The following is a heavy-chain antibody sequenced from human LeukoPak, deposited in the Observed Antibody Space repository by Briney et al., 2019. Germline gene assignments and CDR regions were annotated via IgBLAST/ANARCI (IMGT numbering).Heavy chain of an antibody. V-gene: IGHV3-23*01. Sequence: GGSLRLSCAASGFTFSTFAMTWVRQAPGKGLEWVSTTSGSGVSTFYADSVEGRFTISRDTAKNSLYLQMNSLRGEDTAVYYCTRDGSGNYDGSFDIWGQGTMVTVSS. CDR3: TRDGSGNYDGSFDI. CDR2: TSGSGVST. J-gene: IGHJ3*02. D-gene: IGHD3-10*01. CDR1: GFTFSTFA.